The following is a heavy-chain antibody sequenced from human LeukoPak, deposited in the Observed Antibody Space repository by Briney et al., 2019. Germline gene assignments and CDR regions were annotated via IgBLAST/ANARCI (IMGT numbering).Heavy chain of an antibody. CDR1: GGTFSSYA. CDR2: IIPIFGTA. D-gene: IGHD1-1*01. J-gene: IGHJ4*02. Sequence: SAKVSCKASGGTFSSYAISWVRQAPGQGLEWMGGIIPIFGTANYAQKFQGRVTITTDESTSTAYMELSSLRSEDTAVYYCARETTTGGPFDYWGQGTLVTVSS. V-gene: IGHV1-69*05. CDR3: ARETTTGGPFDY.